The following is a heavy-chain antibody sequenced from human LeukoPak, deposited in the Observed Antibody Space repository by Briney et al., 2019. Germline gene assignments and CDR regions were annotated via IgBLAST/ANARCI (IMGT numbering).Heavy chain of an antibody. CDR3: AHKNIWVFHH. CDR1: GFLFSTSGVG. J-gene: IGHJ4*02. V-gene: IGHV2-5*02. CDR2: IYWDGDT. Sequence: SGPTLVNPTQTLTLTCTFSGFLFSTSGVGVGWIRQPPGEALEWLALIYWDGDTRYSPSLKNRLTITKDTSKNQVLLTMTNMDPVDTATYYCAHKNIWVFHHWGQGTLVTVSS. D-gene: IGHD7-27*01.